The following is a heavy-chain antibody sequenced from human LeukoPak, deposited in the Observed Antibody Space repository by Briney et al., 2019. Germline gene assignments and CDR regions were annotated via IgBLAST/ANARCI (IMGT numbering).Heavy chain of an antibody. V-gene: IGHV1-2*02. Sequence: GASVKVSCKASGYTFTDYYMHWVRQAPGQGLEWMGWINPNSGGTIYAQRFQDRVTMTRDTSITTAYMELNRLRSDDTAVYYCARDRGVWAFDVWGQGTMVAVSS. CDR1: GYTFTDYY. J-gene: IGHJ3*01. D-gene: IGHD3-10*01. CDR3: ARDRGVWAFDV. CDR2: INPNSGGT.